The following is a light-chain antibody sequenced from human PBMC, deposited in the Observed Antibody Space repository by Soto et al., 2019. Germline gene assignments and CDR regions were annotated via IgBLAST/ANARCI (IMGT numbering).Light chain of an antibody. CDR3: QQYNNWPPT. CDR1: RSVSSD. CDR2: GAS. V-gene: IGKV3-15*01. J-gene: IGKJ5*01. Sequence: EIVMTQSPATLSVSPGERATLSCRASRSVSSDLAWYQQKPGQAPRLLIYGASTRAIGIPARFSGSGSGTEFTLTISSLQSEEFAVYYCQQYNNWPPTVGQGTRREIK.